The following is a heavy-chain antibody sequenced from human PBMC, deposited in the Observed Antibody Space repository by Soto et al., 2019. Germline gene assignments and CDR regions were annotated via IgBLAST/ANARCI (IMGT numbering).Heavy chain of an antibody. CDR1: GGSFSGYY. Sequence: QVQLQQWGAGLLKPSETLSLTCAVYGGSFSGYYWSWIRQPPGKGLEWIGEINHSGSTNYNPSLKRRVTISVDTSKNQFSRKLSSVTAADTAVYYCARGRRYYYDSSGIGAFDIWGQGTMVTVSS. J-gene: IGHJ3*02. V-gene: IGHV4-34*01. D-gene: IGHD3-22*01. CDR2: INHSGST. CDR3: ARGRRYYYDSSGIGAFDI.